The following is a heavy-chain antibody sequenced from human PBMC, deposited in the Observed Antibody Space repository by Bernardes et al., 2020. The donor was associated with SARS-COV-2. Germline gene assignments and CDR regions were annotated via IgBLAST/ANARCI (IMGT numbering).Heavy chain of an antibody. D-gene: IGHD7-27*01. Sequence: SETLSLTCAVSGGSISSSNWWSWVRQPPGKGLEWIGEIYHSGSTNYNPSLKSRVTISVDKSKNQFSLKLSSVTAAYYCARPTGDLWGGSWFDPWGQGTLVTVSS. CDR2: IYHSGST. CDR3: GDLWGGSWFDP. V-gene: IGHV4-4*02. J-gene: IGHJ5*02. CDR1: GGSISSSNW.